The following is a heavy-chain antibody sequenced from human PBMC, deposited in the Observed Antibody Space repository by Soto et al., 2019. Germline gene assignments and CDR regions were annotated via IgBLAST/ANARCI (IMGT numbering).Heavy chain of an antibody. V-gene: IGHV1-69*13. Sequence: SVKVSCKASGGTFSSYAISWVRQAPGQGLEWMGGIIPIFGTANYAQKFQGRVTITADESTSTAYMELSSLRSEDTAVYYCARDVYDILAGYYGPRWFDPWGQGTLVTVSS. CDR3: ARDVYDILAGYYGPRWFDP. D-gene: IGHD3-9*01. CDR2: IIPIFGTA. CDR1: GGTFSSYA. J-gene: IGHJ5*02.